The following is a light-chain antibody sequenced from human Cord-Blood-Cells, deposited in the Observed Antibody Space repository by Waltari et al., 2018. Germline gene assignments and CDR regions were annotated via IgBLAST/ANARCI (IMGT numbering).Light chain of an antibody. V-gene: IGLV2-23*01. Sequence: QTPLTQPPSVSGSPGQSITIPCTGTSSAVGSYNLVSWYQQHPGKAPKLMIYEGSKRPSGVSNRFSGSKSGNTASLTISGLQAEDEADYYCCSYAGTWVFGGGTKLTVL. CDR2: EGS. CDR1: SSAVGSYNL. CDR3: CSYAGTWV. J-gene: IGLJ3*02.